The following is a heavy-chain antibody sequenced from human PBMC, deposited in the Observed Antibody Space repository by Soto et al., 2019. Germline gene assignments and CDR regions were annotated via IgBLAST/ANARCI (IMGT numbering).Heavy chain of an antibody. J-gene: IGHJ4*02. CDR1: GGSISSGGYY. CDR3: AREPLT. Sequence: QVQLQASGPGLVKPSQTLSLTCTVSGGSISSGGYYWSWTRRHPGKGLEWVGYTYYSGSTYYYPSIKRRVTISVDTSKNQFSLKLSSVTAADTAVYYCAREPLTGGQGTLVTVSS. V-gene: IGHV4-31*03. CDR2: TYYSGST.